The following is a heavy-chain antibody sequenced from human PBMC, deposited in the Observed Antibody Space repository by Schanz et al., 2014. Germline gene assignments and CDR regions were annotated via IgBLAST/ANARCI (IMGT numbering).Heavy chain of an antibody. D-gene: IGHD3-10*01. CDR1: GYIFGSHG. J-gene: IGHJ3*02. Sequence: QLMQSGSEVRKPGASVKVSCKASGYIFGSHGMTWVRQAPGQGPELTGWINAHTGNTQYAQKFQGRVNMTRDTVTTTVHLELTRLRTDDTAIYYCARVHIATYHYNSPGAFDIWGQGTRVTVSS. V-gene: IGHV1-18*01. CDR3: ARVHIATYHYNSPGAFDI. CDR2: INAHTGNT.